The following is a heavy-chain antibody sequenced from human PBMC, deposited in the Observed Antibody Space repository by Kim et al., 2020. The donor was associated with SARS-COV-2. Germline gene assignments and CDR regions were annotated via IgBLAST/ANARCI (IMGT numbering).Heavy chain of an antibody. Sequence: SVKVSCKASGGTFSSYTISWVRQAPGQGLEWMGRIIPILGIANYAQKFQGRVTITADKSTSTAYMELSSLRSEDTAVYYCARDLEMATISEDAAPWFDYWGQGTLVTVSS. CDR3: ARDLEMATISEDAAPWFDY. CDR1: GGTFSSYT. J-gene: IGHJ4*02. D-gene: IGHD5-12*01. V-gene: IGHV1-69*04. CDR2: IIPILGIA.